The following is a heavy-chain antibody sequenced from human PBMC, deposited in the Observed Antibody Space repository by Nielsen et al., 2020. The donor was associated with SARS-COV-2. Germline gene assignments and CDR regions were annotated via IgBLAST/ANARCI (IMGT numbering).Heavy chain of an antibody. CDR2: ISWNSGSI. D-gene: IGHD5-18*01. J-gene: IGHJ4*02. Sequence: LRLSCAASGFTFDDYAMHWVRQAPGKGLEWVSGISWNSGSIGYADSVKGRFTISRDNAKNSLYLQMNSLRAEDTALYYCAKAGGYSYGSYFDYWGQGTLVTVSS. CDR3: AKAGGYSYGSYFDY. CDR1: GFTFDDYA. V-gene: IGHV3-9*01.